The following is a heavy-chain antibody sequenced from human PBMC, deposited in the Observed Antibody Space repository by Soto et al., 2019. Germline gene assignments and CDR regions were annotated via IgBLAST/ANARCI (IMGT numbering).Heavy chain of an antibody. V-gene: IGHV3-66*01. J-gene: IGHJ4*02. CDR3: ARDCCSSGRAGY. CDR1: GFTVSSNY. CDR2: IYSGGST. D-gene: IGHD6-19*01. Sequence: EVQLVESGGGLVQPGGSLRLSCAASGFTVSSNYMSWVRQAPGKGLEWVSVIYSGGSTYYADSVKGRFTISRDNSKNTLYLQINSLRAEDTAVYYCARDCCSSGRAGYWGQGTLVTVSS.